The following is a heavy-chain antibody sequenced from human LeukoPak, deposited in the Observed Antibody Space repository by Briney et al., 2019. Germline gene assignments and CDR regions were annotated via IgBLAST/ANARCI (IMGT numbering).Heavy chain of an antibody. J-gene: IGHJ4*02. D-gene: IGHD2-21*02. CDR1: GFTFSSYG. CDR2: ISGSGGST. V-gene: IGHV3-23*01. Sequence: GGSLRLSCAASGFTFSSYGMSWVRQAPGKGLEWVSAISGSGGSTYYADSVKGRFTISRDNSKNTLYLQMNSLRAEDTAVYYCAKDPRTGLVVVTAIRYWGQGTLVTVSS. CDR3: AKDPRTGLVVVTAIRY.